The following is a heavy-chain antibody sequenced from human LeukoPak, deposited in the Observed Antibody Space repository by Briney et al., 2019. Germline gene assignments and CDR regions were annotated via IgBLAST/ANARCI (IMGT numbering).Heavy chain of an antibody. D-gene: IGHD2-21*01. Sequence: GGSLRLSCEASGLTFSSNWMGWVRQAPGKGLEWVANINQDGSEKSYVDSVEGRFTISRDNAKKSLYLHVNSLRAEDTAVYYCARDIYGGHDYWGQGTLLTVSS. V-gene: IGHV3-7*04. CDR3: ARDIYGGHDY. CDR1: GLTFSSNW. CDR2: INQDGSEK. J-gene: IGHJ4*02.